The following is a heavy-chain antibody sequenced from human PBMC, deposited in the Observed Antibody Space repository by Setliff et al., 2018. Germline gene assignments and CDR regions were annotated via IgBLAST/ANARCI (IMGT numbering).Heavy chain of an antibody. D-gene: IGHD1-26*01. J-gene: IGHJ3*02. CDR1: GYTFTNHH. CDR3: ATVAATIQGDAFDI. V-gene: IGHV1-46*01. CDR2: INPGGGST. Sequence: ASVKVSCKASGYTFTNHHMHWVRQAPGQGLEWMGMINPGGGSTTYAQKFQGRVTMTRDTSTSTVYMELSSLRTEDTAVYYCATVAATIQGDAFDIWGQGTMVTVSS.